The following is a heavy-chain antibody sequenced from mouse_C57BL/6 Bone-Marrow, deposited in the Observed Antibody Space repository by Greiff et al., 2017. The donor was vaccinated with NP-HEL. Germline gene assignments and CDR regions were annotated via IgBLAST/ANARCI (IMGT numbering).Heavy chain of an antibody. Sequence: VKLVESGPGLLQPSQSLSITCTVSGFSLTSYGVHWVRQSPGKGLEWLGVIWSGGSTDYNAAFISRLSISKDNSKSQVFFKMNSLQADDTAIYYCARTGKGFAYWGQGTLVTVSA. J-gene: IGHJ3*01. V-gene: IGHV2-2*01. CDR2: IWSGGST. CDR1: GFSLTSYG. D-gene: IGHD4-1*01. CDR3: ARTGKGFAY.